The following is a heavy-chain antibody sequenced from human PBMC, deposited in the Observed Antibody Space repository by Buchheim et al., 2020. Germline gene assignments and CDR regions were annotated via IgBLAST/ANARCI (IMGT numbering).Heavy chain of an antibody. CDR1: GYTFTGYY. V-gene: IGHV1-2*04. CDR3: ARNAYYGSGSYYSSHYYYYYGMDV. CDR2: INHHSGVT. D-gene: IGHD3-10*01. J-gene: IGHJ6*02. Sequence: QVQLVQSGAEVKNPGASVKVSCKASGYTFTGYYLHWVRQAPGQGLEWMGWINHHSGVTNYAQKFQDWVTMTRDTSISTAYMELSRLRSDDTAVYYCARNAYYGSGSYYSSHYYYYYGMDVWGQGT.